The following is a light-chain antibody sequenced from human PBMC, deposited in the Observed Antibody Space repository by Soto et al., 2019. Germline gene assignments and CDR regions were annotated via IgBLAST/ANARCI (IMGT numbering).Light chain of an antibody. J-gene: IGKJ2*01. V-gene: IGKV3-11*01. CDR3: QQRSKWPPT. Sequence: EIVLTQSPATLSLSPGERATLSCRASQSVSSYLAWYQQKPGQAPRLLIYDASNRATGIPARFSGSGSGTDFAVTISSLGPEDFAVYYCQQRSKWPPTFGQGTKLEIK. CDR1: QSVSSY. CDR2: DAS.